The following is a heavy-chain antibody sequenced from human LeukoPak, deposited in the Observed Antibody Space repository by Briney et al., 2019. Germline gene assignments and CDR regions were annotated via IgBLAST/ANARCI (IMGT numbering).Heavy chain of an antibody. CDR3: ATEERWELLFDY. CDR2: IKSKTDGATT. V-gene: IGHV3-15*01. J-gene: IGHJ4*02. Sequence: PGGSLRLSCAASGFNFSNAWMSWVRQAPGKGLEWVGHIKSKTDGATTNYAAPVKGRFTVSRDDSKNMLFLQMNSLETEDTAVYFRATEERWELLFDYWGQGTLVTVSS. CDR1: GFNFSNAW. D-gene: IGHD1-26*01.